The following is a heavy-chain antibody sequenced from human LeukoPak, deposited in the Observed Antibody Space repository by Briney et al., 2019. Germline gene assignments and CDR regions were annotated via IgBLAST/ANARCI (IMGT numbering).Heavy chain of an antibody. V-gene: IGHV4-34*01. Sequence: PSETLSLTCTVSGGSISSYYWSWIRQPPGKGLEWIGEINHSGSTNYNPSLKSRVTISVDTSKNQFSLKLSSVTAADTAVYYCARAPKTRNPYCSSTSCSSPLSYYFDYWGQGTLVTVSS. CDR2: INHSGST. J-gene: IGHJ4*02. D-gene: IGHD2-2*01. CDR1: GGSISSYY. CDR3: ARAPKTRNPYCSSTSCSSPLSYYFDY.